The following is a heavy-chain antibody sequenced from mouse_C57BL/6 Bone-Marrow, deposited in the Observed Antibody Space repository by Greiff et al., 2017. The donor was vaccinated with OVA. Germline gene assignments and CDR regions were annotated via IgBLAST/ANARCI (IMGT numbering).Heavy chain of an antibody. CDR2: ISSGSSTI. CDR1: GFTFSDYG. D-gene: IGHD2-3*01. Sequence: EVHLVESGGGLVKPGGSLKLSCAASGFTFSDYGMHWVRQAPEKGLEWVAYISSGSSTIYYADTVKGRFTISRDNAKNTLFLQMTSLRSEDTAMYYCARGGYFSFDYWGQGTTLTVSS. CDR3: ARGGYFSFDY. J-gene: IGHJ2*01. V-gene: IGHV5-17*01.